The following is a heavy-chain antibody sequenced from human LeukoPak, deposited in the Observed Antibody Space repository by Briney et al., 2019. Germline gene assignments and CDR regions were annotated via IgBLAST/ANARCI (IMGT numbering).Heavy chain of an antibody. D-gene: IGHD1-26*01. CDR3: ARDGYSGSYYFDY. CDR1: GFTFSSYS. V-gene: IGHV3-21*01. CDR2: IGSSSSYI. J-gene: IGHJ4*02. Sequence: GGSLRLSCAASGFTFSSYSMNWVRQAPGKGLEWVSSIGSSSSYIYYADSVKGRFTISRDNAKNSLYLQMNSLRAEDTAVYYCARDGYSGSYYFDYWGQGTLVTVSS.